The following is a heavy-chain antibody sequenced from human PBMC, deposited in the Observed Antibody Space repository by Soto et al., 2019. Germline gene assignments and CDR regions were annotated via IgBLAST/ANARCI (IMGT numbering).Heavy chain of an antibody. CDR2: ISYDGSNK. D-gene: IGHD6-6*01. CDR3: AKDLSNRIEYSSFKDYYYYGMDV. Sequence: GGSLRLSCAASGFTFSSYGMHWVRQAPGKGLEWVAVISYDGSNKYYADSVKGRFTISGDNSKNTLYLQMNSLRAEDTAVYYCAKDLSNRIEYSSFKDYYYYGMDVWGQGTTVTVSS. J-gene: IGHJ6*02. CDR1: GFTFSSYG. V-gene: IGHV3-30*18.